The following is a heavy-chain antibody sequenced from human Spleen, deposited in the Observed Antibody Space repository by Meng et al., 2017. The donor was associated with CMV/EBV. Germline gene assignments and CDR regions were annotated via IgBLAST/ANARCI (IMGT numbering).Heavy chain of an antibody. Sequence: GESLKISCAASGFTFSSYWMNWVRQAPGKGLEWVSSISSSSSYIYYADSVKGRFTISRDNAKNSLYLQMNSLRAEDTAVYYCARDGSIVGAHWGQGTLVTVSS. CDR3: ARDGSIVGAH. CDR1: GFTFSSYW. D-gene: IGHD1-26*01. J-gene: IGHJ4*02. V-gene: IGHV3-21*01. CDR2: ISSSSSYI.